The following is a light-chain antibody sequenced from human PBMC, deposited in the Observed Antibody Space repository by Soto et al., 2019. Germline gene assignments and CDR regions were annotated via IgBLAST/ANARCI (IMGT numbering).Light chain of an antibody. CDR2: EGS. CDR3: CSYAGSSTFVV. CDR1: SSNVGSYNL. Sequence: QSALTQPASVSGSPGQSITISCTGNSSNVGSYNLVSWYQQHPGKAPKLMIYEGSKRPSGVSNRFFGSKSGNTASLTISGLQAEDGADYYCCSYAGSSTFVVFGGGTKVTVL. J-gene: IGLJ2*01. V-gene: IGLV2-23*03.